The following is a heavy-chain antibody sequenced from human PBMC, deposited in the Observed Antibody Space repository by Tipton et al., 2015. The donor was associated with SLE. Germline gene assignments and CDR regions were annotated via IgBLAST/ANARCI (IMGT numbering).Heavy chain of an antibody. Sequence: TLSLTRTVSGGSISSYYWSWIRQPPGKGLEWVGYIYYSGSTNYNPSLKSRVTISADTSKNQFSLRLTSVTAADTAVYYCARSAFCGGDCYFDWGQGTLVTVSS. V-gene: IGHV4-59*01. J-gene: IGHJ4*02. CDR3: ARSAFCGGDCYFD. D-gene: IGHD2-21*01. CDR2: IYYSGST. CDR1: GGSISSYY.